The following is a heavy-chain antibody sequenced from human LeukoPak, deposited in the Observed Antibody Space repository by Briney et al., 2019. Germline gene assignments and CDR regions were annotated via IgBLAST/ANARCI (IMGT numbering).Heavy chain of an antibody. CDR2: ISGSGGST. V-gene: IGHV3-23*01. D-gene: IGHD2-2*01. CDR3: AKTTVQLLGNFDY. CDR1: GFTFSSYG. J-gene: IGHJ4*02. Sequence: GGSLRLSCAASGFTFSSYGMSWVRQAPGKGLEWVSAISGSGGSTYYADSVKGRFTISRDNSKNTLYLQMNSLRAEDTAVYYCAKTTVQLLGNFDYWGQGTLVTVSS.